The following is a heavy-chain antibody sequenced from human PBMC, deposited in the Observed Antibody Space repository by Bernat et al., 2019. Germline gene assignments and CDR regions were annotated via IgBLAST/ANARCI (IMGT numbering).Heavy chain of an antibody. D-gene: IGHD1-26*01. V-gene: IGHV3-23*01. Sequence: SCAASGISFRSYSMSWFRQAPGKGLEWVSGIIGSGDSTYYADSVKGRFTLSRDNSKNTLYLQMNSLRDDDTAVYYCARPTYYGKSGIYGGQGTLV. CDR3: ARPTYYGKSGIY. CDR1: GISFRSYS. J-gene: IGHJ4*02. CDR2: IIGSGDST.